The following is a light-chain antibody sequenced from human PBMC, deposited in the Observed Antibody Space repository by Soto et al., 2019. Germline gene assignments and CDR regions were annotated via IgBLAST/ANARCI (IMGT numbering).Light chain of an antibody. J-gene: IGKJ5*01. CDR3: QQSYRTPT. Sequence: DIQMTQSPSTLSASVGDRVTITCRARQSISSWLAWYQQKPGKAPKLLIYDVSSLESGVPSRFSGSGSGTDYTLTISSLQPEDFATYYCQQSYRTPTFGQGTRLEIK. V-gene: IGKV1-5*01. CDR1: QSISSW. CDR2: DVS.